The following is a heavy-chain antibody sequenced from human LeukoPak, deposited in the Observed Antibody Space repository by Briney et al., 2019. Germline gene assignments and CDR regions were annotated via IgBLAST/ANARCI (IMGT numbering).Heavy chain of an antibody. Sequence: PSETLSLTCTVSGGSISSYYWSWIRQPPGKGLEWIGYIYYSGSTNYNPSLKSRVTISVDTSKNQFSLKLSSVTAADTAVYYCARTNLGLRFLEWLSDYDAFDIWGQGTMVTVSS. CDR3: ARTNLGLRFLEWLSDYDAFDI. CDR2: IYYSGST. CDR1: GGSISSYY. D-gene: IGHD3-3*01. V-gene: IGHV4-59*01. J-gene: IGHJ3*02.